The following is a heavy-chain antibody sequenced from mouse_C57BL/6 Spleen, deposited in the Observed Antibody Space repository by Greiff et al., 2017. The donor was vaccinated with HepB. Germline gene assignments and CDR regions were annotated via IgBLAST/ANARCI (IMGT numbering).Heavy chain of an antibody. CDR1: GYTFTDYY. CDR2: INPNNGGT. V-gene: IGHV1-26*01. J-gene: IGHJ2*01. Sequence: EVQLQQSGPELVKPGASVKISCKASGYTFTDYYMNWVKQSHGKSLEWIGDINPNNGGTSYNQKFKGKATLTVDKSSSTAYMELSSRTSEDSAVYYCARSDYWGQGTTLTVSS. CDR3: ARSDY.